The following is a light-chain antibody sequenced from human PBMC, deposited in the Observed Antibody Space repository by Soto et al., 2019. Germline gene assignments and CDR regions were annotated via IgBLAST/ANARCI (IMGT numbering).Light chain of an antibody. V-gene: IGKV3-15*01. Sequence: EIVLTQSPGALSLSPGERATLSCRASQSVSSSYLAWYQQKPGQAPRLLIYGASTRATGIPARFSGSGPGTEFTLTISSLQSEDFAVYYCQQYYNWPPITFGQGTRLEI. CDR1: QSVSSSY. J-gene: IGKJ5*01. CDR3: QQYYNWPPIT. CDR2: GAS.